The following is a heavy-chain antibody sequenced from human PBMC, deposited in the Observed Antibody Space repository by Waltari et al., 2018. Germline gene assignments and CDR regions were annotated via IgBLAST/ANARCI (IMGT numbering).Heavy chain of an antibody. CDR3: TRSTSISNAFNI. CDR2: VNSEGTST. J-gene: IGHJ3*02. D-gene: IGHD6-6*01. V-gene: IGHV3-74*01. CDR1: GFTFSGYW. Sequence: EVQLVESGGGLVQPGGSLRLPCAASGFTFSGYWMHWVRQAPGKGLVWVSRVNSEGTSTRYADSVKGRFTISRDNAKNTLYLQMNSLRAEDTAVYYCTRSTSISNAFNIWGQGTMVTVSS.